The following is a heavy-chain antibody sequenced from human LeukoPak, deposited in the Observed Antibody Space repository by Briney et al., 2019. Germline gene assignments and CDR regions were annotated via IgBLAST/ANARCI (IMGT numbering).Heavy chain of an antibody. D-gene: IGHD3-10*01. CDR3: ARGQRGYYYGSGSHVNSFDP. CDR1: GGSISSSTYY. Sequence: PSETLSLTCTVSGGSISSSTYYWGWIRQPPGKGLEWIGSLYYSGSTYYNPSLKSRVTISVDTSKNQFSLKLSSVTAADTAVYYCARGQRGYYYGSGSHVNSFDPWGQGTLVTVSS. CDR2: LYYSGST. V-gene: IGHV4-39*07. J-gene: IGHJ5*02.